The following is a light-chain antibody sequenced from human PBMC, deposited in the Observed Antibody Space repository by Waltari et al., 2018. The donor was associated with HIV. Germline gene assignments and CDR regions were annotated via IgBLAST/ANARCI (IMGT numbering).Light chain of an antibody. J-gene: IGLJ1*01. CDR1: SSDVGGYNY. V-gene: IGLV2-14*01. Sequence: QSALTQPASVSGSPGQSITISCTGTSSDVGGYNYVSWYQQHPGKAPKFIIYEVTHRPSGVSNRFSGSKSGNTASLTISGLQAEDEADYYCSSYTSSRLYVFGPGTKVTVL. CDR2: EVT. CDR3: SSYTSSRLYV.